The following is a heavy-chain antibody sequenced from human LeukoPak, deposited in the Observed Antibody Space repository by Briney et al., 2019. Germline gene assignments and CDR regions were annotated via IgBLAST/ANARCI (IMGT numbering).Heavy chain of an antibody. J-gene: IGHJ4*02. CDR1: GYTFITYY. Sequence: ASVKVSCKASGYTFITYYIHWVRQAPGQGLEWMGSIYCSDDSTIYAQNFRGRVTITSDTSTSTVYMDLSSLRSEDTAVYYCARDWELTYWGQGTLVTVSS. D-gene: IGHD1-26*01. CDR3: ARDWELTY. CDR2: IYCSDDST. V-gene: IGHV1-46*01.